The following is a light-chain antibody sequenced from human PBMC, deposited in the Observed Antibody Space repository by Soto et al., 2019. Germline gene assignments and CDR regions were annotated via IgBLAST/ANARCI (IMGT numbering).Light chain of an antibody. Sequence: EIVLTQSPATLSSSPGERATLSCGASQSVSSTYLAWYQQKPGLAPRLLIYDASSRATGIPDRFSGSGSGTDFTLTISRLEPEDFAVYYCQQYDSSPFTFGRGTKLEIK. V-gene: IGKV3D-20*01. CDR1: QSVSSTY. CDR3: QQYDSSPFT. J-gene: IGKJ2*01. CDR2: DAS.